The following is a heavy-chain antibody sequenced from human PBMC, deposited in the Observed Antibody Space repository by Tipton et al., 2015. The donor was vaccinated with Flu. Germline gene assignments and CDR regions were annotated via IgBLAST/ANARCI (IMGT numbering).Heavy chain of an antibody. J-gene: IGHJ6*02. CDR2: INPNSGGT. CDR1: GYTFTGYY. V-gene: IGHV1-2*06. CDR3: ARDLVIYEWSAGGGYYGMDV. D-gene: IGHD3-3*01. Sequence: QSGAEVKKPGASVKVSCKASGYTFTGYYMHWVRQAPGQGLEWMGRINPNSGGTNYAQKFQGRVTMTRDTSISTAYMELSRLRSDDTAVYYCARDLVIYEWSAGGGYYGMDVWGQGTTVTVSS.